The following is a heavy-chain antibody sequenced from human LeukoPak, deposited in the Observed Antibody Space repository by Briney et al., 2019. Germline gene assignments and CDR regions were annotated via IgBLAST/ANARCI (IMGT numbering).Heavy chain of an antibody. V-gene: IGHV4-38-2*02. D-gene: IGHD3-16*01. CDR2: VYSSGST. J-gene: IGHJ6*03. CDR1: GYSIGSGYF. Sequence: PSETLSLTCNVSGYSIGSGYFWGGIRQPPGKGLEWIGGVYSSGSTYYNPSLESRLTISLKTSKNQFSLKLRSVTAADTAVYYCARRPDWGYDYYMDVWGKGTTVTVSS. CDR3: ARRPDWGYDYYMDV.